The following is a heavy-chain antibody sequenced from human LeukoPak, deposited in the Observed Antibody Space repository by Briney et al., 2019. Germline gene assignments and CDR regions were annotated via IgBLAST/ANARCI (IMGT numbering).Heavy chain of an antibody. CDR1: GYTFTGYY. CDR2: INPNSGGT. Sequence: ASVKVSCKASGYTFTGYYMHWVRRAPGQGLEWMGWINPNSGGTNYAQKFQGRVTMTRDTSISTAYMELSRLRSDDTAVYYCARVSSTSLNYYYYMDVWGKGTTVTVSS. CDR3: ARVSSTSLNYYYYMDV. V-gene: IGHV1-2*02. D-gene: IGHD2-2*01. J-gene: IGHJ6*03.